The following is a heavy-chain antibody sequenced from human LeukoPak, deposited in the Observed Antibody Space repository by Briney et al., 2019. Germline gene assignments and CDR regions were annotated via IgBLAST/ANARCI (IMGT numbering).Heavy chain of an antibody. Sequence: GGSLRLSCAASGFTFSSYAMHWVRQAPGKGLEWVAVISYDGSNKYYADSVKGRFTISRDNAKNSLYLQMNSLRAEDTAVYYCARDILTGSQSRYQHWGQGTLVTVSS. CDR2: ISYDGSNK. CDR3: ARDILTGSQSRYQH. CDR1: GFTFSSYA. V-gene: IGHV3-30-3*01. D-gene: IGHD3-9*01. J-gene: IGHJ1*01.